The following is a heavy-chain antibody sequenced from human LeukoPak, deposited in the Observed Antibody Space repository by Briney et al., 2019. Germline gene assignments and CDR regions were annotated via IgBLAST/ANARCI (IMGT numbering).Heavy chain of an antibody. V-gene: IGHV1-18*01. Sequence: ASVKVSCKASGYTFTSYGISWVRQAPGQWLEWMGWISAYNGNTNYAQKLQGRVTMTTDTSTSTAYMELRSLRSDDTAVYYCARDREQQLVPDYFDYWGQGTLVTVSS. D-gene: IGHD6-13*01. J-gene: IGHJ4*02. CDR2: ISAYNGNT. CDR3: ARDREQQLVPDYFDY. CDR1: GYTFTSYG.